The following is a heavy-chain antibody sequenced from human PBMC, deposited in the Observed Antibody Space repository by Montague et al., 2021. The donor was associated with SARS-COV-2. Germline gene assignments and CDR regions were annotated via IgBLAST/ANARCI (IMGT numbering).Heavy chain of an antibody. CDR3: AVNSNYYYYYGMDV. V-gene: IGHV4-38-2*02. Sequence: SETLSLTCTVSGYSISSGYYWGWIRQPPGKGLEWIGSIYHSGSTYYNPSLKSRVTISVDTSKNQFSLKLSSVTAADTAVYYCAVNSNYYYYYGMDVWGQGTTVTFSS. CDR2: IYHSGST. CDR1: GYSISSGYY. J-gene: IGHJ6*02. D-gene: IGHD4-11*01.